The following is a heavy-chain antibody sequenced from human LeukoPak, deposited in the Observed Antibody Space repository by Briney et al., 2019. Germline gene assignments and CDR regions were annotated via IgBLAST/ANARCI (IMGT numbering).Heavy chain of an antibody. D-gene: IGHD3-9*01. V-gene: IGHV4-34*01. CDR3: ARAPRDILTGYYRGYYYYMDV. CDR2: INHSGST. J-gene: IGHJ6*03. CDR1: GGSFSGYY. Sequence: SETLSLTCAVYGGSFSGYYWSWIRQPPGKGLEWIGEINHSGSTNYNPSLKSRVTISVDTSKNQFSLKLSSVTAADTAVYYCARAPRDILTGYYRGYYYYMDVRGKGTTVTVSS.